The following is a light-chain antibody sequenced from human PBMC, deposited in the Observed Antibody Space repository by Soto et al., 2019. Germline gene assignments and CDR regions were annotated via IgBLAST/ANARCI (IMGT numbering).Light chain of an antibody. CDR3: XXXSDSIT. Sequence: EIVMTQFPATLSVSPGERATLSCRASQSVSSNLARYQQKPGQAPRLLIYGASPRATGIPARFSGSGSGTEFTLTISRLQSEDFAVXXXXXXSDSITFGQGTRLEIK. CDR1: QSVSSN. V-gene: IGKV3D-15*01. J-gene: IGKJ5*01. CDR2: GAS.